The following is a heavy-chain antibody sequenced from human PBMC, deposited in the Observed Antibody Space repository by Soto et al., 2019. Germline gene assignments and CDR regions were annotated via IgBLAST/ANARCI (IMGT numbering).Heavy chain of an antibody. CDR1: GYTFINYF. D-gene: IGHD1-1*01. CDR3: ARPPIGNNVDL. Sequence: GASVKVSCKASGYTFINYFIHWVRQAPGQRLEWIGIVDPSRGSADYAQKFQGRVTMTTDVSTRTVFMDLSSLTSEDTAVYYCARPPIGNNVDLWGQGTTVTVSS. J-gene: IGHJ3*01. CDR2: VDPSRGSA. V-gene: IGHV1-46*01.